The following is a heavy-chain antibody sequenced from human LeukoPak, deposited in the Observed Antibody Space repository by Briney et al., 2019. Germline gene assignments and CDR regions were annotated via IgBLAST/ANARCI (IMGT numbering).Heavy chain of an antibody. CDR1: GFTFSSYS. D-gene: IGHD2-21*02. Sequence: GGSLRLSCAASGFTFSSYSMNWVRQAPGKGLEWVGRIKSKTDGGTTDYAAPVKGRFTISRDDSKNTLYLQMNSLKTEDTAVYYCTTEPMVTAMGSPFDYWGQGTLVTVSS. CDR2: IKSKTDGGTT. CDR3: TTEPMVTAMGSPFDY. J-gene: IGHJ4*02. V-gene: IGHV3-15*01.